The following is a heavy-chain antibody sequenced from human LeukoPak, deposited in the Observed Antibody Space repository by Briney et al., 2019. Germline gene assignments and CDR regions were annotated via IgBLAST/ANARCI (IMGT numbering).Heavy chain of an antibody. D-gene: IGHD6-19*01. CDR2: ISGSVGST. CDR3: AKRGPAGAGKSPDYFEY. V-gene: IGHV3-23*01. J-gene: IGHJ4*01. Sequence: PGGSLRLTCAASGFTLSSYAMSWVRQAPGKGLEWVSAISGSVGSTYYADSVKGRFSISRDNSKNTLYLQMNSLRVEDTAVYYCAKRGPAGAGKSPDYFEYWGHGTLVTVSS. CDR1: GFTLSSYA.